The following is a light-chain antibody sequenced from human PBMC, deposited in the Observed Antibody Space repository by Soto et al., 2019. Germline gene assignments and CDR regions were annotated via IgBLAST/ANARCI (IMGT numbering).Light chain of an antibody. V-gene: IGKV3-20*01. J-gene: IGKJ3*01. CDR3: QQYGSSLFT. CDR1: QSVSSSY. CDR2: GAS. Sequence: EIVLTQSPGTLSLSPGERATLSCRASQSVSSSYLAWYQQKPGQAPRLLIYGASSRATGIPDRFSVSGSGTDFTLSISRLEPEDFAVYYCQQYGSSLFTFGPGTQFYIK.